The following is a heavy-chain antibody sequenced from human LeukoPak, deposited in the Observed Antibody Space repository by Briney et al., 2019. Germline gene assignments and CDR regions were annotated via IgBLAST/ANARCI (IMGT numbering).Heavy chain of an antibody. CDR1: GGTFSSYA. V-gene: IGHV1-69*05. Sequence: SVKVPCKASGGTFSSYAISWVRQAPGQGLEWMGRIIPIFGTANYAQKFQGRVTITTDESTSTAYMELSSLRSEDTAVYYCAREHYIAAHRAFDIWGQGTMVTVSS. J-gene: IGHJ3*02. D-gene: IGHD6-6*01. CDR3: AREHYIAAHRAFDI. CDR2: IIPIFGTA.